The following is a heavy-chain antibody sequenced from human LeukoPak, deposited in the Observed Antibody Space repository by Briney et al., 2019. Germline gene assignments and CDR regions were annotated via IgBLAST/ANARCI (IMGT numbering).Heavy chain of an antibody. CDR2: INRDGRST. D-gene: IGHD3-22*01. V-gene: IGHV3-74*01. CDR1: GFTFSNYW. J-gene: IGHJ4*02. CDR3: TRLNVPSSGS. Sequence: GGSLRPSCAASGFTFSNYWMHWVRQAPGKGLVWVSRINRDGRSTNYADSVKGRFTISRDNAKNTVFLQMNSLRAEDTAVYYCTRLNVPSSGSWGQGTLVTVSS.